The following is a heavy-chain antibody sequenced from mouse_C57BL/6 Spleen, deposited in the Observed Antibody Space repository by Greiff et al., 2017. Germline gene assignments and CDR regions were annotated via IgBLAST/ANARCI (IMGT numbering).Heavy chain of an antibody. CDR2: ISSGGSYT. CDR1: GFTFSSYG. CDR3: ARHGSSYEDY. D-gene: IGHD1-1*01. Sequence: EVQLVESGGDLVKPGGSLKLSCAASGFTFSSYGMSWVRQTPDKRLEWVATISSGGSYTYYPDSVKGRFTISRDNAKNTLYLQMSSLKSEDTAMYYCARHGSSYEDYWGQGTTLTVSS. V-gene: IGHV5-6*01. J-gene: IGHJ2*01.